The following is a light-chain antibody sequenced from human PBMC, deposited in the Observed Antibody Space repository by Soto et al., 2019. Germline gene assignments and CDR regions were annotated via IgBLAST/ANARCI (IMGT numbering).Light chain of an antibody. CDR2: DVS. Sequence: QSALTQPRSVSGSPGQSVTISCTGTNSDIGAYNYVSWYQQHPGKTPKLLIYDVSDRPSGVSNRFSGSKSGNTASLAISGLQAEDEADYYCSSYTTSHTYVFGTGTKLTVL. J-gene: IGLJ1*01. V-gene: IGLV2-14*03. CDR3: SSYTTSHTYV. CDR1: NSDIGAYNY.